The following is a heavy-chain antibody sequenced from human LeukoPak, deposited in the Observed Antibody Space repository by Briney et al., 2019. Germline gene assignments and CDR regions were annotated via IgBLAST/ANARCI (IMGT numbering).Heavy chain of an antibody. CDR3: ARGGWITMVRGVISMAGWFDP. V-gene: IGHV1-2*04. CDR2: INPNSGGT. J-gene: IGHJ5*02. D-gene: IGHD3-10*01. CDR1: GYTFTGYY. Sequence: ASVKVSCKASGYTFTGYYMHWVRQAPGQGLEWMGWINPNSGGTNYAQKFQGWVTMTRDTSISTAYMELSRLRSDDTAVYYCARGGWITMVRGVISMAGWFDPWGQGTLVTVSS.